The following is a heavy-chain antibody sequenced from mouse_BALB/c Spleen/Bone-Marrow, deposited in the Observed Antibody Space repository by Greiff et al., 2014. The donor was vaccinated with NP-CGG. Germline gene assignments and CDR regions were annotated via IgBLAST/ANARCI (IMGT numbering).Heavy chain of an antibody. Sequence: VQLQQSGAELARPGASVKLSCKASGYTFTSYWMQWVKQRPGQGLEWIGAIYPGDGDTRYTQKFKGKATLTADKSSSTACMQLSSLASEDTAVYYCARFYEGAMDYWGQGTSVTVSS. J-gene: IGHJ4*01. V-gene: IGHV1-87*01. CDR2: IYPGDGDT. CDR1: GYTFTSYW. CDR3: ARFYEGAMDY. D-gene: IGHD2-12*01.